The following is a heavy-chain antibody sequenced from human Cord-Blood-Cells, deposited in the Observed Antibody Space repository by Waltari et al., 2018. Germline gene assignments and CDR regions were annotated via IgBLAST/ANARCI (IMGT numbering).Heavy chain of an antibody. J-gene: IGHJ4*02. CDR2: INHSGST. D-gene: IGHD2-2*01. CDR3: ARGGGADCSSTSCYVDY. V-gene: IGHV4-34*01. CDR1: GGSCSGYY. Sequence: QVQLQQWGAGLLKPSATLSLTCAVYGGSCSGYYWSWTRQPPGKGLGWSGEINHSGSTNHNPSLKSRVTISVDTSKNQFSLKLSSVTAADTAVYYCARGGGADCSSTSCYVDYWGQGTLVTVSS.